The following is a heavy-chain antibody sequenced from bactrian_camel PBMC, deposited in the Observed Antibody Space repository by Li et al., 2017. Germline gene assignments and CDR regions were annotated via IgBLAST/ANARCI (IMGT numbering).Heavy chain of an antibody. D-gene: IGHD6*01. CDR1: GFTFSPYY. J-gene: IGHJ4*01. V-gene: IGHV3-2*01. Sequence: HVQLVESGGGLLQPGGSLRLSCAASGFTFSPYYMTWVRQAPGKGLEWLTSIYSDGGKTYTLESVKGRFSISRNDLNDTTYLQMDNVKSEDTALYYCGTRYPGSWYRTYWGQGTQVTVS. CDR3: GTRYPGSWYRTY. CDR2: IYSDGGKT.